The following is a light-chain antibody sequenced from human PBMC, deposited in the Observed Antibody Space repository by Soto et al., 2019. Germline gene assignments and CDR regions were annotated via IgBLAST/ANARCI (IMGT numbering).Light chain of an antibody. V-gene: IGLV2-8*01. CDR2: DVG. CDR1: SSDVGGYKY. Sequence: QSALTQPPSASGSPGQSVTISCTGTSSDVGGYKYVSWYQQHPGKAPKLMIYDVGKRPSGVPDRFSGSKSGNTASLTVSGLQAEDEADYYCSSYAGSNNLLFGGGTKVTVL. J-gene: IGLJ2*01. CDR3: SSYAGSNNLL.